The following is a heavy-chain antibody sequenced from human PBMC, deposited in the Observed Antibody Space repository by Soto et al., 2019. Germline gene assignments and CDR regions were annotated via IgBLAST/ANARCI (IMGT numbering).Heavy chain of an antibody. Sequence: PSETLSLACTGCGGAIRSSSYYWGWIRQPPGKGQEWNGSINYSGSTYYNPALKSRVTISVDTSKNQFSLKLSSVTAADTAVYYCARRRGVFWSGYYLDYYYYFGMDVWGQWTTVT. CDR3: ARRRGVFWSGYYLDYYYYFGMDV. CDR2: INYSGST. V-gene: IGHV4-39*01. CDR1: GGAIRSSSYY. J-gene: IGHJ6*02. D-gene: IGHD3-3*01.